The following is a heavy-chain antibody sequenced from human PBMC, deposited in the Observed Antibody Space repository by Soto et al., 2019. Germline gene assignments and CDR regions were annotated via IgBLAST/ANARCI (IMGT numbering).Heavy chain of an antibody. Sequence: PGGSLRLSCAASGFTFSSYNMNWVRQAPGKGLEWVSSISSSSGYIFYPDSVKGRFTISRDNAKNSLYLQMNSLRAEDTAVYYCARDPTYYDSSGYYPYNWFDPWGQGTLVTVSS. CDR3: ARDPTYYDSSGYYPYNWFDP. CDR1: GFTFSSYN. J-gene: IGHJ5*02. D-gene: IGHD3-22*01. CDR2: ISSSSGYI. V-gene: IGHV3-21*01.